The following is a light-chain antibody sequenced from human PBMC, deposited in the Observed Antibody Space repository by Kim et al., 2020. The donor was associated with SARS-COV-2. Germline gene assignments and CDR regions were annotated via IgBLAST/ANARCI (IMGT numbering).Light chain of an antibody. J-gene: IGLJ2*01. CDR2: QDS. Sequence: VSPGETASITCSGDKLGDKYACWYKQKPGQYPVLVIYQDSKRPSGIPERFSGSNSGNTATLTISGTQAMDEADYYCQAWDSSTAWVFGGGTKLTVL. V-gene: IGLV3-1*01. CDR3: QAWDSSTAWV. CDR1: KLGDKY.